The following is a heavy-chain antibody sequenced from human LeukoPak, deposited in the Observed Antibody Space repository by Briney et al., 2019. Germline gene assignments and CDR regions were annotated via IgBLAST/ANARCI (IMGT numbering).Heavy chain of an antibody. CDR1: GFTFTSYS. Sequence: GGSLRLSCAASGFTFTSYSMNWVRQAPGKGPEWVSSISSSSSYIYYADSVKGRFIISRDNAKNSLYLQMSSLRAEDTAVYYCARVPGYATSVWGAFDIWGQGTMVTVSS. CDR3: ARVPGYATSVWGAFDI. J-gene: IGHJ3*02. D-gene: IGHD3-16*01. CDR2: ISSSSSYI. V-gene: IGHV3-21*01.